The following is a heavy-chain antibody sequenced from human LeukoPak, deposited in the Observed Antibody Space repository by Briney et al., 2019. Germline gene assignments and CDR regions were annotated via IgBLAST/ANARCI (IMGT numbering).Heavy chain of an antibody. D-gene: IGHD3-10*01. V-gene: IGHV4-39*07. J-gene: IGHJ4*02. Sequence: SETLSLTCAVYGGSFSSYYWGWIRQPPGKGLEWIGSIYYSGSTYYNPSLKSRVTISVDTSKNQFSLKLSSVTAADTAVYYCARAAVYYGPGSYYTIDYWGQGTLVTVSS. CDR3: ARAAVYYGPGSYYTIDY. CDR1: GGSFSSYY. CDR2: IYYSGST.